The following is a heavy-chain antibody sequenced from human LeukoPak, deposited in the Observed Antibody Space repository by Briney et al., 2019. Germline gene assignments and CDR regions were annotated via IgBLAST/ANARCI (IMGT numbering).Heavy chain of an antibody. CDR2: IYSDGST. D-gene: IGHD2/OR15-2a*01. V-gene: IGHV3-53*01. CDR1: GFIVSGDF. Sequence: GGSLRLSCAASGFIVSGDFMSWVRQAPGKGLEWVSVIYSDGSTYYADSVKGRFTISRDNARNSLFLQMNSLRADDTAVYYCARWSFTSGFVYSYYGMDVWGQGTTVTVSS. J-gene: IGHJ6*02. CDR3: ARWSFTSGFVYSYYGMDV.